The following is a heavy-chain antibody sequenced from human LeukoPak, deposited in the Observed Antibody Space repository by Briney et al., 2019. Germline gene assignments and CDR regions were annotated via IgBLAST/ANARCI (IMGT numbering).Heavy chain of an antibody. D-gene: IGHD1-14*01. CDR3: ANTAGYKVY. CDR1: GFTFSSYS. J-gene: IGHJ4*02. CDR2: ISSGSTTI. V-gene: IGHV3-48*01. Sequence: GGSLRLSCAASGFTFSSYSMNWVRQAPGKGLEWISYISSGSTTIYYADSVKGRFTISRDNAKNSLYLQMNSLRAEDTAVYYCANTAGYKVYWGQGTLVTVSS.